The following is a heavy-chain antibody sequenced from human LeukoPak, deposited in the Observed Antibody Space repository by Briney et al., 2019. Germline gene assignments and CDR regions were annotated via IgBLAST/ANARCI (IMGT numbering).Heavy chain of an antibody. CDR1: GYTFTGYY. Sequence: ASVRVSCKTSGYTFTGYYLHWERQAPGQGLEWMGWINPNSGGTYYAQKFQGRVTMTRDTSIRTAFMELSRLRSDDTAVYYCARDYSGYPELWGFDYWGQGTLVTVSS. V-gene: IGHV1-2*02. D-gene: IGHD5-12*01. J-gene: IGHJ4*02. CDR3: ARDYSGYPELWGFDY. CDR2: INPNSGGT.